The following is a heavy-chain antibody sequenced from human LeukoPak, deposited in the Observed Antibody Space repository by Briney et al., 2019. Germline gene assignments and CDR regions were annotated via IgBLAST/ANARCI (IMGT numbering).Heavy chain of an antibody. CDR2: INHTGST. J-gene: IGHJ4*02. CDR1: GGSFSCYY. Sequence: KPSETLFLTCAVYGGSFSCYYWSWIRQPPGKGLEWIGQINHTGSTNYNPSLKSRVTISVDTSKNQFCLKLSSVTAADTAAYYCAGAGWELRYYFDYWGQGTLVTVSS. D-gene: IGHD1-26*01. CDR3: AGAGWELRYYFDY. V-gene: IGHV4-34*01.